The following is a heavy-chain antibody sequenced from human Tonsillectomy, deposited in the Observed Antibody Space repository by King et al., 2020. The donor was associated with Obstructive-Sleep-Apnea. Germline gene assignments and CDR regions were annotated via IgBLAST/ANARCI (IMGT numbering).Heavy chain of an antibody. CDR1: GGSFSGYY. CDR2: INHSGYT. Sequence: VQLQQWGAGLLKPSETLSLTCAVYGGSFSGYYWSWIRQPPGKGLEWIGEINHSGYTSYNPSLKSRVTISADTSKNQFSPKLSSVTAADTAVYYCARVALQYSAGMDVWGQGTTVTVSS. D-gene: IGHD2/OR15-2a*01. V-gene: IGHV4-34*01. J-gene: IGHJ6*02. CDR3: ARVALQYSAGMDV.